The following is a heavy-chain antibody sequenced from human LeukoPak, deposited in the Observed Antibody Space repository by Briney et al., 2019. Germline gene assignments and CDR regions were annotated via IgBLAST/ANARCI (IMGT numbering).Heavy chain of an antibody. CDR2: IIPILGIA. Sequence: GSSVKVSCKASGGTFSSYAISWVRQAPGQGLEWMGRIIPILGIANYAQKFQGRVTITADKSTSTAYMELSSLRSEDTAVYYCASARIAAAGILDYWGQGTLVTVSS. CDR1: GGTFSSYA. J-gene: IGHJ4*02. V-gene: IGHV1-69*04. D-gene: IGHD6-13*01. CDR3: ASARIAAAGILDY.